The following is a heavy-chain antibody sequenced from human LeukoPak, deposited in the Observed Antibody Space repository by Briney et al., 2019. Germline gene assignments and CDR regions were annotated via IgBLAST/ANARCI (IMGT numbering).Heavy chain of an antibody. CDR1: GFNVSNNY. D-gene: IGHD3-22*01. V-gene: IGHV3-53*01. J-gene: IGHJ5*02. Sequence: PGGSLRLSCAASGFNVSNNYMSWVRQAPGKGLEWVSVIYNVGNTHYADSVKGRFTISRDISKNTVYLQMNSLRAEDTAMYFCARSSRYYYDSSGYYPGPPDHWGQGTLVTVSS. CDR2: IYNVGNT. CDR3: ARSSRYYYDSSGYYPGPPDH.